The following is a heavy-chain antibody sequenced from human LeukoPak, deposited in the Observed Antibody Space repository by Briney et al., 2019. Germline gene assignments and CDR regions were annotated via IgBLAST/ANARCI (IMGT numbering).Heavy chain of an antibody. Sequence: ASVKVSCKASGYTSTSYYMHWVRQAPGQGLEWMGIINPSGGSTSYAQKFQGRVTMTRDTSTSTAYMELSSLRSEDTAVYYYARETTVVTLGFYYFDYWGQGTLVTVSS. CDR3: ARETTVVTLGFYYFDY. CDR1: GYTSTSYY. CDR2: INPSGGST. D-gene: IGHD4-23*01. V-gene: IGHV1-46*01. J-gene: IGHJ4*02.